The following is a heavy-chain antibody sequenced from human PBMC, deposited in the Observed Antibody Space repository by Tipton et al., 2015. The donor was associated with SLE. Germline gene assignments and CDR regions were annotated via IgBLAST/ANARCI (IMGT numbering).Heavy chain of an antibody. Sequence: TLSLTCLVSGESFSDNLWSWIRQPPGKGLEWIGEIKYRGSTNYNPSLKSRVTIALDTSKNTYSLRLTSVTAADTAMYYCARDSAVNFWYFDLWGRGTLVTVSS. D-gene: IGHD3/OR15-3a*01. V-gene: IGHV4-34*01. CDR1: GESFSDNL. CDR2: IKYRGST. J-gene: IGHJ2*01. CDR3: ARDSAVNFWYFDL.